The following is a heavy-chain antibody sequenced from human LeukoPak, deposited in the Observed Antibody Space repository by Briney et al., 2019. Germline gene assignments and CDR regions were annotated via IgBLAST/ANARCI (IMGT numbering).Heavy chain of an antibody. V-gene: IGHV1-46*01. CDR2: INPSGGST. Sequence: ASVKVSCKASGYTFTSYYMHWVRQAPGQGLEWMGIINPSGGSTSYAQKFQGRVTMTRDTSTSTVYMELSSLRSEDTAVYYCAREGKHPTVGAIHIGVGWSDAFDIWGQGTMVTVSS. CDR3: AREGKHPTVGAIHIGVGWSDAFDI. D-gene: IGHD1-26*01. J-gene: IGHJ3*02. CDR1: GYTFTSYY.